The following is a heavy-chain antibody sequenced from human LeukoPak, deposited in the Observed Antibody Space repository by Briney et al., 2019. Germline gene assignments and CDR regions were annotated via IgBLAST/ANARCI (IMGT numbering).Heavy chain of an antibody. CDR3: AKMQSDYADY. J-gene: IGHJ4*02. CDR1: GFSFSNAW. Sequence: GGSLRLSCAASGFSFSNAWMSWVRQAPGKGLEWVGRIKSKTDGGTTDYAAPVKGRFTISRGDSENTLYLQMNSLKTEDTAVYYCAKMQSDYADYWGQGTLVTVSS. CDR2: IKSKTDGGTT. V-gene: IGHV3-15*01.